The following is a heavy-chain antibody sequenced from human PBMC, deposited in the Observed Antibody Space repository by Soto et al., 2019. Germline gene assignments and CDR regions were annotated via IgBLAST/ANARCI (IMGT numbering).Heavy chain of an antibody. CDR3: AIKSLRWFGEPYFDY. Sequence: GGSLRLSCAASGFTVSSNYMSWVRQAPGKGLEWVSVIYSGGSTYYADSVKGRFTISRHNSKNTLYLQMNSLRSEDTAVYYCAIKSLRWFGEPYFDYWGQGTLVTVSS. CDR1: GFTVSSNY. V-gene: IGHV3-53*04. J-gene: IGHJ4*02. D-gene: IGHD3-10*01. CDR2: IYSGGST.